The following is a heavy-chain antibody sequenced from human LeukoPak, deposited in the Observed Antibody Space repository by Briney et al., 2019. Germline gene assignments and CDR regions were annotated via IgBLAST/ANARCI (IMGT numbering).Heavy chain of an antibody. J-gene: IGHJ6*02. CDR2: SYARVST. D-gene: IGHD3-3*01. V-gene: IGHV4-39*07. CDR1: GVSISSNAYY. CDR3: ARAAPATARYYDFWSGYYDLNGMDV. Sequence: SETLSLTCTVSGVSISSNAYYWAWIRQPPGKGLEWIGSSYARVSTYYNPSLKSRVTISVDTPKNQFSLKLSSVTAADTAVYYCARAAPATARYYDFWSGYYDLNGMDVWGQGSTVTVSS.